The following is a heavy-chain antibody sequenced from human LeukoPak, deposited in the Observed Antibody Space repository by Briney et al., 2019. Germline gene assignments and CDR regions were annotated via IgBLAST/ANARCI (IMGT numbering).Heavy chain of an antibody. D-gene: IGHD5-24*01. V-gene: IGHV3-48*03. CDR2: ISSSGNTI. CDR1: RFTFRSYE. Sequence: GGSLRLSCAASRFTFRSYEMNWVRQAPGKGLEWVSYISSSGNTIYYADSVKGRFTISRDNAKNSLYLQMNSLRAEDTTVYYCARDGVRDGLYFDYWGQGTLVTVSS. J-gene: IGHJ4*02. CDR3: ARDGVRDGLYFDY.